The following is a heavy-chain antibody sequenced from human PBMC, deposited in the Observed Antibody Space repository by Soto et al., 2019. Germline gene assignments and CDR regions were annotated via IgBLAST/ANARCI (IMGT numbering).Heavy chain of an antibody. D-gene: IGHD3-9*01. Sequence: SETLSLTCTVSGGSISSSSYYWGWIRQPPGKGLEWIGSIYYSGSTNYNPSLKSRVTISVDTSKNQFSLKLSSVTAADTAVYYCARQPGYYDILTGYSTYYFDYWGQGTPVTVSS. CDR2: IYYSGST. V-gene: IGHV4-39*01. J-gene: IGHJ4*02. CDR1: GGSISSSSYY. CDR3: ARQPGYYDILTGYSTYYFDY.